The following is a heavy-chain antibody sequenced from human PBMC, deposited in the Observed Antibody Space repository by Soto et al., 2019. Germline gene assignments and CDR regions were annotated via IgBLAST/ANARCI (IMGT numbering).Heavy chain of an antibody. Sequence: SXKVSFKASGYTXFTYDSGLVRQAPGQGLEWMGWISTYSGDTKYAQKFQGRVTITTDTSTTKAYLELRSLRSEDTAVYYCARHHGPTTSENWFDPWGQGTLGTVSS. CDR2: ISTYSGDT. D-gene: IGHD5-12*01. CDR1: GYTXFTYD. J-gene: IGHJ5*02. CDR3: ARHHGPTTSENWFDP. V-gene: IGHV1-18*01.